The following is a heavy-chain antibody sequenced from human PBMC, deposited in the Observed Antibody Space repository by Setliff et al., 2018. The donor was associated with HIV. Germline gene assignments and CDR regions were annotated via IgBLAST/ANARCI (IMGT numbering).Heavy chain of an antibody. V-gene: IGHV3-7*01. D-gene: IGHD2-15*01. J-gene: IGHJ6*03. CDR3: ARDATRGGDMDV. Sequence: PGGSLRLSCAASGFSFSSYWMSWVRQAPGKGLEWVANIKQDGSEKYYVDSVRGRFTISRDNAKISLYLQMNSLRAEDTAVYYCARDATRGGDMDVWAKGTTVTVSS. CDR1: GFSFSSYW. CDR2: IKQDGSEK.